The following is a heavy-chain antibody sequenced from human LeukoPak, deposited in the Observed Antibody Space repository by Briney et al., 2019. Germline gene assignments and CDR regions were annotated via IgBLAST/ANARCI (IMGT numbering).Heavy chain of an antibody. CDR3: TTERGYDFWSGYRSFDY. Sequence: GGSLRLSCAASGFTFSNAWMSWVRQAPGQGLEWVCRIKSKTDGGTTDYAAPVKGRFTISRDDSKNTLYLQMNSLKTEDTAVYYCTTERGYDFWSGYRSFDYWGQGTLVTVSS. CDR1: GFTFSNAW. V-gene: IGHV3-15*01. CDR2: IKSKTDGGTT. D-gene: IGHD3-3*01. J-gene: IGHJ4*02.